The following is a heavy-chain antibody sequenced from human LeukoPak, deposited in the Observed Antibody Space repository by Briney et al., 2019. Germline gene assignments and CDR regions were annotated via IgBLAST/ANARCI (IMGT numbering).Heavy chain of an antibody. CDR1: GGSISSGGYY. Sequence: SETLSLTCTVSGGSISSGGYYWSWIRQHPGRGLEWIGYIYYSGSTYYNPSLKSRVAISVDTSKNQFSLKLSSVTAADTAIYYCAGSVTSRVVLDYWGQGTLVTVSS. CDR3: AGSVTSRVVLDY. J-gene: IGHJ4*02. V-gene: IGHV4-31*03. D-gene: IGHD3-10*01. CDR2: IYYSGST.